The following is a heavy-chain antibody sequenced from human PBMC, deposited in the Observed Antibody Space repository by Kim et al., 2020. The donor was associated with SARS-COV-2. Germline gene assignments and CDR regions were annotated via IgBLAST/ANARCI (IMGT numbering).Heavy chain of an antibody. V-gene: IGHV4-4*07. CDR1: GGSISSYY. CDR3: ARDRGSSWYYRVGQEGTYFDY. CDR2: IYTSGST. D-gene: IGHD6-13*01. Sequence: SETLSLTCTVSGGSISSYYWSWIRQPAGKGLEWIGRIYTSGSTNYNPSLKSRVTMSVDTSKNQFSLKLSSVTAADTAVYYCARDRGSSWYYRVGQEGTYFDYWGPGTLVTVSS. J-gene: IGHJ4*02.